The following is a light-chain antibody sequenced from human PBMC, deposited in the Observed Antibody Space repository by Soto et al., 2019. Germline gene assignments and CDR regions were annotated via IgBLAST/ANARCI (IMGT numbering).Light chain of an antibody. CDR1: SSNIGSNT. V-gene: IGLV1-44*01. Sequence: QSVLTQPPSASGTPGQRVTISCSGSSSNIGSNTVNWYQQVAGTAPKLLIYGNNQRPSGVPDRFSGSKSGTSASLAISGLQSEDEADYYCAAWDDNLSGWVFGGGTKLTVL. J-gene: IGLJ3*02. CDR2: GNN. CDR3: AAWDDNLSGWV.